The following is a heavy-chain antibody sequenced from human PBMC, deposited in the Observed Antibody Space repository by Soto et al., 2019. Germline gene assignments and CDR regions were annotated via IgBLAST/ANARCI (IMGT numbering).Heavy chain of an antibody. CDR3: ARDQRHDFWSGYHNWFDP. D-gene: IGHD3-3*01. CDR1: GGSISSYY. V-gene: IGHV4-59*01. J-gene: IGHJ5*02. Sequence: SETLSLTCTVSGGSISSYYWSWIRQPPGKGLEWIGYIYYSGSTNYNPSLKSRVTISVDTSKNQFSLKLSSVTAADTAVYYCARDQRHDFWSGYHNWFDPWGQGTLVTVSS. CDR2: IYYSGST.